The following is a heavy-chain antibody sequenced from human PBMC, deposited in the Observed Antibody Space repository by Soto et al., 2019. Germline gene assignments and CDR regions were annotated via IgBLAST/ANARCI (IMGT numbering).Heavy chain of an antibody. D-gene: IGHD2-8*01. J-gene: IGHJ6*03. V-gene: IGHV3-21*01. CDR1: GFTFSSYS. Sequence: KQSQTLSLTCAASGFTFSSYSMNWVRQAPGKGLEWVSSISSSSSYIYYADSVKGRFTISRDNAKNSLYLQMNSLRAEDTAVYYCARDNENYYMDAWGKGTTVTVSS. CDR3: ARDNENYYMDA. CDR2: ISSSSSYI.